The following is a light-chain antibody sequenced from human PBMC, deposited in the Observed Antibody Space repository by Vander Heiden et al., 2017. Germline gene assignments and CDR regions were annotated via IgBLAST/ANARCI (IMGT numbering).Light chain of an antibody. Sequence: QSPLTPPPSFSGSPGQSITISCTGCSSDVGAYDYVSWYQQRPGKAPRLIIYEVNSRPSGGSSRFSGSKSDNTASLTIAGLQADDEADYYCSSYTTRTTVFGTGTTVTVL. CDR2: EVN. CDR1: SSDVGAYDY. J-gene: IGLJ1*01. CDR3: SSYTTRTTV. V-gene: IGLV2-14*01.